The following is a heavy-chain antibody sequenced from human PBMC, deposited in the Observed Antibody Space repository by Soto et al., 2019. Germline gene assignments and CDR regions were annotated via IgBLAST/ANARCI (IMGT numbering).Heavy chain of an antibody. Sequence: ASVKVSCKASGYTFSSYGIGWVRQAPGQGLEWMGWISAYNGKTHYSQNFQGKVTMTTDTSTSTAYMELRTLRSDDTAVYYFAKADSNYAGRFSYYYMDVWGNGTLVTVSS. CDR2: ISAYNGKT. V-gene: IGHV1-18*04. D-gene: IGHD4-4*01. J-gene: IGHJ6*03. CDR3: AKADSNYAGRFSYYYMDV. CDR1: GYTFSSYG.